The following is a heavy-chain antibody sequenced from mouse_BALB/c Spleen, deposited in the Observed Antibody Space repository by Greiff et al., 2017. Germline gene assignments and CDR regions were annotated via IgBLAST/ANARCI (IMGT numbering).Heavy chain of an antibody. CDR2: IWSGGST. CDR3: ARSVTGTWFAY. CDR1: GFSLTSYG. Sequence: QVQLQQSGPGLVQPSPTLSITCPASGFSLTSYGVHWVRQAPGKGLEWLGVIWSGGSTDYNAAFISRLSISKDNSKSQVFFKMNGLQANDTAIYYCARSVTGTWFAYWGQGTLVTVAA. J-gene: IGHJ3*01. V-gene: IGHV2-2*02. D-gene: IGHD4-1*01.